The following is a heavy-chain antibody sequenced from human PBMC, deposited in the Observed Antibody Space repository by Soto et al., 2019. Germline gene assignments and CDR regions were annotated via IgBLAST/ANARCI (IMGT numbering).Heavy chain of an antibody. CDR2: ISSTTNYI. CDR1: GFTFTRYS. CDR3: AREMHLGSGWGDIDI. J-gene: IGHJ4*02. V-gene: IGHV3-21*04. D-gene: IGHD6-19*01. Sequence: EVQLVESGGGLVKPGGSLRLSCAASGFTFTRYSMNWVRQAPGKGLEWVSSISSTTNYIYYGDSMKGRFTISKDNAKNSLSLQLGSLRADDTAVYYCAREMHLGSGWGDIDIWGRGTMVTVSS.